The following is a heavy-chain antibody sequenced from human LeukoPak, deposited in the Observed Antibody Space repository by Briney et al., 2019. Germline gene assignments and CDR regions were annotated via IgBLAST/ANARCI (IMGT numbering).Heavy chain of an antibody. CDR3: ARRRDYYVGCMDV. J-gene: IGHJ6*02. CDR2: IYHSGST. Sequence: SETLSLTCAVSGGSISSGGYPWSWIRQPPGKGLEWIGYIYHSGSTYYNPSLKSRATISVDRSKNQFSLKLSSVTAADAAVYYCARRRDYYVGCMDVWGQGTTVTVSS. D-gene: IGHD3-10*02. V-gene: IGHV4-30-2*01. CDR1: GGSISSGGYP.